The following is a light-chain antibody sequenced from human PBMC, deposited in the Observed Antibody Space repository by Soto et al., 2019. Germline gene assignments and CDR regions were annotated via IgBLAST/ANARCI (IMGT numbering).Light chain of an antibody. Sequence: DIQMTQSPSSLSASIGDRVTITCRASQSVRTHLNWYHQKPGKAPELLIYAAYSLQAGVPSRFSGSGSGTDFTLTISSLHPEDFGDYYCQQSYSPPRTFGQGTNLAIK. CDR3: QQSYSPPRT. CDR2: AAY. V-gene: IGKV1-39*01. CDR1: QSVRTH. J-gene: IGKJ2*01.